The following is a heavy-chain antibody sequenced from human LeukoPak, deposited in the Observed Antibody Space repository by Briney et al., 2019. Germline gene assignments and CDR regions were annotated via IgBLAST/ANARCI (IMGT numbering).Heavy chain of an antibody. CDR2: INPNSGGT. CDR3: AKGRVVAGSKSLTYHWFDP. V-gene: IGHV1-2*02. D-gene: IGHD6-19*01. Sequence: ASVKVSCKASGYTFSGYYIHWVRQAPGQGLEWMGLINPNSGGTKYAQNFQGRVTMTRDTSISTAYMGLSRLRSDDTAVYYCAKGRVVAGSKSLTYHWFDPWGQGTLVTVSS. J-gene: IGHJ5*02. CDR1: GYTFSGYY.